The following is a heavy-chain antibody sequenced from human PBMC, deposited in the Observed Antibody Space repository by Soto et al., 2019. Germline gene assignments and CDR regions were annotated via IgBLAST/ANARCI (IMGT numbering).Heavy chain of an antibody. CDR3: ARVPLI. Sequence: QLQLQESGSGLVKPSQTLSLTCAVSGGSISSGGYSWSWIRQPPGKGLEWIGYIYHSGSTYNPSLKSRVTISVDRSKNQFSLKLSSVTAADTAVYYCARVPLIWGQGTLVTVSS. D-gene: IGHD2-8*01. J-gene: IGHJ4*02. CDR2: IYHSGST. CDR1: GGSISSGGYS. V-gene: IGHV4-30-2*01.